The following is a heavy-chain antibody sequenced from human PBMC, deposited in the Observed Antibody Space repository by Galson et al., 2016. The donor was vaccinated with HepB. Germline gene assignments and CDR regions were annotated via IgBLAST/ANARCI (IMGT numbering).Heavy chain of an antibody. J-gene: IGHJ4*02. D-gene: IGHD5-24*01. CDR1: GGTFSNYV. V-gene: IGHV1-69*06. Sequence: SVKVSCKASGGTFSNYVISWVRQAPGQGLEWMGGITPIYGTVNNAQNFQDRVTINADKSTGTAYMELNSLRSDDTAVYYCASLDAYSYPYYFDAWGQGTLVTVSS. CDR3: ASLDAYSYPYYFDA. CDR2: ITPIYGTV.